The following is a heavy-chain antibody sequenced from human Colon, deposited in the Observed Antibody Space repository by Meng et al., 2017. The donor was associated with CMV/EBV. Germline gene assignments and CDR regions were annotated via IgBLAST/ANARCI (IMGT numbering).Heavy chain of an antibody. CDR1: GYAFTSNY. D-gene: IGHD3-10*01. J-gene: IGHJ4*02. V-gene: IGHV1-2*02. CDR3: ATTVFRGVVEFDY. Sequence: KTAGYAFTSNYGRWVRHVPGQGLECMGWVNPNSGGTFYAQKFDGRVTMTRDTTINTAYLELSGLRSDDTATYYCATTVFRGVVEFDYWGQGTLVTVSS. CDR2: VNPNSGGT.